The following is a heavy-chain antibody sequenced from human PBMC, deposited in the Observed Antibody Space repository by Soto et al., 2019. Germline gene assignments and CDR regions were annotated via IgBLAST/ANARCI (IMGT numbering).Heavy chain of an antibody. D-gene: IGHD2-15*01. Sequence: ASVKVSCKASGYTFTSYGISWVRQAPGQGLEWMGWISAYNGNTNYAQKLQGRVTMTTYTSTSTAYMELRSLRSDDTAVYYCARDLRKRYCRGGSCPMDAFDIWGQGTMVTVSS. CDR3: ARDLRKRYCRGGSCPMDAFDI. CDR2: ISAYNGNT. CDR1: GYTFTSYG. J-gene: IGHJ3*02. V-gene: IGHV1-18*04.